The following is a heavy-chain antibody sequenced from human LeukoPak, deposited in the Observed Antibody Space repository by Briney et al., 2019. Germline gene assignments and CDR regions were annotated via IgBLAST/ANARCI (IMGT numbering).Heavy chain of an antibody. D-gene: IGHD2-15*01. CDR1: GFTFSSDG. J-gene: IGHJ6*03. CDR2: ICYDGSKK. CDR3: AKPISVVAQTYYMDV. Sequence: GGSLRLSCAASGFTFSSDGMHWVRQAPGKGLQWVAVICYDGSKKYYADSVKGRFTISRDNSKNTLYLQMNSLRAEDTAVYYCAKPISVVAQTYYMDVWGKGTTVTVSS. V-gene: IGHV3-33*06.